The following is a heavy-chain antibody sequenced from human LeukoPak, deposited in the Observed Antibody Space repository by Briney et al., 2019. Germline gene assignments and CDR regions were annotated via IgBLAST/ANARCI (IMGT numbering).Heavy chain of an antibody. CDR1: GVSISSGGYY. V-gene: IGHV4-61*08. Sequence: SETLSLTCTVSGVSISSGGYYWSWIRQHPGKGLEWIGYIYYSGSTNYNPSLKSRVTISVDTSKNQFSLKLSSVTAADTAVYYCARDAVVPAAILADYYYYGMDVWGQGTTVTVSS. CDR3: ARDAVVPAAILADYYYYGMDV. J-gene: IGHJ6*02. D-gene: IGHD2-2*01. CDR2: IYYSGST.